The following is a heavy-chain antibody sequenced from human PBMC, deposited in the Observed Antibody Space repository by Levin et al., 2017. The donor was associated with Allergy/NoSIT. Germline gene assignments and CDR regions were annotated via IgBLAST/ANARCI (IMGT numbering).Heavy chain of an antibody. J-gene: IGHJ4*02. CDR1: GYTFTDYY. CDR3: ARVGRVGRGWYGGVTEY. V-gene: IGHV1-46*01. Sequence: ASVKVSCKASGYTFTDYYIHWVRQAPAQGLEWMGIINPTAGTTDSAQRFKGRLTMTWDTSTSTAYMELSSLRSDDTAVYFCARVGRVGRGWYGGVTEYWGQGTLVTVSA. D-gene: IGHD6-19*01. CDR2: INPTAGTT.